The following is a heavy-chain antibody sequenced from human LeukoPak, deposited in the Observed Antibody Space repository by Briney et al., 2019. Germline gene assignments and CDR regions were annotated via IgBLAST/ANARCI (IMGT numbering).Heavy chain of an antibody. CDR3: ARVAQRITIFGVALDAFDI. J-gene: IGHJ3*02. V-gene: IGHV1-8*03. CDR2: MNPNSGNT. Sequence: ASVKVSCKASGYTFTSYDINWVRQAPGQGLEWMGWMNPNSGNTGYAQKFQDRITITRNTSISTAYMELSSLRSEDTAVYYCARVAQRITIFGVALDAFDIWGQGTMVTVSS. D-gene: IGHD3-3*01. CDR1: GYTFTSYD.